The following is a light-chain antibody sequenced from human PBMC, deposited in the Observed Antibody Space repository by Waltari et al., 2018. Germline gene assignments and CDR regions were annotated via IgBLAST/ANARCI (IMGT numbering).Light chain of an antibody. Sequence: QSAMTQPASVSVSPRQSVTISCAGARTAIGGSNAFSWYQEHPGQAPRVIIYDVSDRPSGVSDRFSGSKSSNTASLTISGLQAEDEADYYCSSQSSNDVVLFGGGTKLTVL. J-gene: IGLJ2*01. CDR3: SSQSSNDVVL. CDR2: DVS. CDR1: RTAIGGSNA. V-gene: IGLV2-14*01.